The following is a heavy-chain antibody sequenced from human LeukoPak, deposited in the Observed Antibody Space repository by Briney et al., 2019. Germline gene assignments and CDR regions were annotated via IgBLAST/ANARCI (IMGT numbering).Heavy chain of an antibody. CDR3: TTEERVSSGYCSGGSCYIDY. CDR2: IKSKTDGGKT. V-gene: IGHV3-15*01. J-gene: IGHJ4*02. Sequence: GGSLRLSCAASAFTFSNAWMNWVRQAPGKGLEWVGRIKSKTDGGKTDYAAPEKGRFTISRDDSKNTLYLQMNSLKTEDTAVYYCTTEERVSSGYCSGGSCYIDYWGQGTLVTVSS. CDR1: AFTFSNAW. D-gene: IGHD2-15*01.